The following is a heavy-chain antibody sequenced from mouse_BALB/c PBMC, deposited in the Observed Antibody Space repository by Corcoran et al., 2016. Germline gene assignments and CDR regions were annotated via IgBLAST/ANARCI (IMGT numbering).Heavy chain of an antibody. CDR3: ARHGELGRAMDY. CDR1: GYTFPEFI. CDR2: FYPGSGSI. D-gene: IGHD4-1*01. Sequence: VKLPQSRAGLLKPGASVKLSCQPSGYTFPEFIIHWVRQRSGQGLEWIGWFYPGSGSIKYNEKFKDKATLTADKSSSTVYMELSRLTSEDSAVYLCARHGELGRAMDYWGQGTSVTVSS. J-gene: IGHJ4*01. V-gene: IGHV1-62-2*01.